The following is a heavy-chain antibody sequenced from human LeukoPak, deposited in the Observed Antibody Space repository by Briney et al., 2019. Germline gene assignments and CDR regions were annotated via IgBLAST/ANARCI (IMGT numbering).Heavy chain of an antibody. V-gene: IGHV3-23*01. CDR3: AKPFSSSWWGPFDY. J-gene: IGHJ4*02. Sequence: GGSLRLSRAASGFTFSSYAMSWVRQAPGKGLEWVSAISGSGGSTYYADSVKGRFTISRDNSKNTLYLQMNSLRAEDTAVYYCAKPFSSSWWGPFDYWGQGTLVTVSS. CDR1: GFTFSSYA. D-gene: IGHD6-13*01. CDR2: ISGSGGST.